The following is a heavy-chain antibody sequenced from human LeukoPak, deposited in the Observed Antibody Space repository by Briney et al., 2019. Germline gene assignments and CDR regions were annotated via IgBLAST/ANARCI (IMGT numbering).Heavy chain of an antibody. CDR2: VDPEDGEA. V-gene: IGHV1-69-2*01. Sequence: ASVKISCKASGYTFSDYYIHWVQQAPGKGLEWMGRVDPEDGEALYAEKFQGRLTITADRSTTTAYMELSSLRSEDTAVYYCATKSTTTVGAFDIWGQGTMVTVSS. D-gene: IGHD4-23*01. J-gene: IGHJ3*02. CDR3: ATKSTTTVGAFDI. CDR1: GYTFSDYY.